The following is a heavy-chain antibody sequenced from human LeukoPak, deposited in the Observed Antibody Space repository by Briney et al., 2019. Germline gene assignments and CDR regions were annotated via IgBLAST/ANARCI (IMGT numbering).Heavy chain of an antibody. CDR1: GYTFTSYY. CDR2: IIPIFGTA. Sequence: SVKVSCKASGYTFTSYYMHWVRQAPGQGLEWMGRIIPIFGTANYAQKFQGRVTITTDESTSTAYMELSSLRSEDTAVYYCARGWWDWNDAGDWFDPWGQGTLVTVSS. V-gene: IGHV1-69*05. CDR3: ARGWWDWNDAGDWFDP. J-gene: IGHJ5*02. D-gene: IGHD1-1*01.